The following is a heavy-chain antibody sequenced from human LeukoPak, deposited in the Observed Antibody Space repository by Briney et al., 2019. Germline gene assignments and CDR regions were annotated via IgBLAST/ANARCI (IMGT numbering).Heavy chain of an antibody. CDR3: ARRDIVVVVSASDY. J-gene: IGHJ4*02. D-gene: IGHD2-15*01. CDR2: ITACGDST. V-gene: IGHV3-23*01. CDR1: GFPFSNYV. Sequence: RGGSLRLFCAASGFPFSNYVMMWVRQAPGKGLEWVSGITACGDSTYYGDSVKGRFTISRDNSKNTVYLQMNSRRVDDTAVYYCARRDIVVVVSASDYWGEGTLVTVSS.